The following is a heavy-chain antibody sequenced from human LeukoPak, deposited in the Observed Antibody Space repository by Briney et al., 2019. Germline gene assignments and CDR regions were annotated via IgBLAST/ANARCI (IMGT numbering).Heavy chain of an antibody. D-gene: IGHD2-15*01. CDR2: ISGSGGST. CDR3: AKADIVVVVAATWDY. CDR1: GFTFRNYA. V-gene: IGHV3-23*01. J-gene: IGHJ4*02. Sequence: PGGSLRLSCAASGFTFRNYAMSWVRQAPGKGLEWVSAISGSGGSTYYADSVKGRFTVSRDNSKNTLYLQMNSLRAEDTAVYYCAKADIVVVVAATWDYWGQGTLVTVSS.